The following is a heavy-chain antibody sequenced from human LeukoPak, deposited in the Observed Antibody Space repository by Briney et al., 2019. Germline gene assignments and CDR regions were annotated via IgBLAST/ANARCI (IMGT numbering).Heavy chain of an antibody. CDR3: AASYGDYNY. CDR1: GGSFSGYY. V-gene: IGHV4-34*01. Sequence: SETLSLTCAVYGGSFSGYYWSWIRQPPGKGLEWIGEINHSGSTNYNPSLKSRVTISVDTSKNQFSLKLSSVTAADTAVYYCAASYGDYNYWGQGTLVTVSS. CDR2: INHSGST. D-gene: IGHD4-17*01. J-gene: IGHJ4*02.